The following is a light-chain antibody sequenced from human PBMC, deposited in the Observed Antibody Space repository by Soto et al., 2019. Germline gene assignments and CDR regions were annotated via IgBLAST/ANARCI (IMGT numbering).Light chain of an antibody. CDR1: QSVSSNY. V-gene: IGKV3D-20*02. CDR2: GAS. CDR3: QQRSNWQGAT. J-gene: IGKJ4*01. Sequence: IVLTQSPGTLSLSPGERGALSCRASQSVSSNYVAWYQQKPGQAPRLLISGASNRATGTPDRFRGSGSGTDFTLTISSLEPEDFAVYYCQQRSNWQGATFGGGTKVDIK.